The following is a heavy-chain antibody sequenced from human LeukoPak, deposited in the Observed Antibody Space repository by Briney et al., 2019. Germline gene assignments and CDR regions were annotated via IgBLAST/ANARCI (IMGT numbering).Heavy chain of an antibody. CDR2: IKQDGSEK. J-gene: IGHJ6*02. D-gene: IGHD2-2*01. Sequence: PGGSLRLSCAASGFTFSSYWMSWVRQAPGKGLEWVANIKQDGSEKYYVDSVKGRFTISRDNAKNSLYLQMNSLRAEDTAVYYCARDLVVPAANYYYYYGMDVWGQGTTVTVSS. CDR3: ARDLVVPAANYYYYYGMDV. V-gene: IGHV3-7*03. CDR1: GFTFSSYW.